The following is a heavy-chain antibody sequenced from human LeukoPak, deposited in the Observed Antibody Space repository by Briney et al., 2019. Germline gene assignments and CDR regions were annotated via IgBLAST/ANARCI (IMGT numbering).Heavy chain of an antibody. CDR1: GFTFSSYA. CDR2: ITYNGDDR. Sequence: GGSLRLSCAVSGFTFSSYAMGWVRQAPGKGLEWVAGITYNGDDRNYADSVKGRFTISRDNSKSTLDLQMNSLRAEDTALYYCARDGSWGWAQYDHWGQGILVTASS. V-gene: IGHV3-23*01. D-gene: IGHD5-24*01. CDR3: ARDGSWGWAQYDH. J-gene: IGHJ4*02.